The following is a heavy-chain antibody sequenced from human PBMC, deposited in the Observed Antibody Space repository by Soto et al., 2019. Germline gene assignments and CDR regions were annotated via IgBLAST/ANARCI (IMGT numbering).Heavy chain of an antibody. CDR1: GGTFSSYA. V-gene: IGHV1-69*01. D-gene: IGHD3-10*01. J-gene: IGHJ6*02. CDR3: AREMGGVRGAPEPYYYYGMDV. CDR2: IIPIFGTA. Sequence: QVQLVQSGAEVKKPGSSVKVSCKASGGTFSSYAISWVRQAPGQGLEWMGGIIPIFGTANYAQKFQGRVTITADESQSTAYMEVSILRAEDTAVYYCAREMGGVRGAPEPYYYYGMDVWGQGTTVTVSS.